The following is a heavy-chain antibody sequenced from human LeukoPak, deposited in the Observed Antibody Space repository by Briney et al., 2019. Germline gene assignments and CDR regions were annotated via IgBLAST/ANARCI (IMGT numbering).Heavy chain of an antibody. CDR1: VGSMRSYY. V-gene: IGHV4-4*09. J-gene: IGHJ4*02. Sequence: SETLSLTSTFSVGSMRSYYWSWIRQSPGKGLEWIGYIYSSGTPHYNPSIKSRVTISVDMSKNQFSLKVNFVTAADTGVYYCARKVIAAAAHYFDYWGQGTLVTVSP. D-gene: IGHD6-13*01. CDR2: IYSSGTP. CDR3: ARKVIAAAAHYFDY.